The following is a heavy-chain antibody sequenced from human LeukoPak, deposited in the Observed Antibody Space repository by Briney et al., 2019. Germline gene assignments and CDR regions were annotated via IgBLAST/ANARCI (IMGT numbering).Heavy chain of an antibody. CDR1: GYTFTSYG. CDR2: INTNTGNP. Sequence: ASVKVSCKASGYTFTSYGISWVRQAPGQGLEWMGWINTNTGNPTYAQGFTGQFVFSLDTSVNTAYLQISSLKAEDTAVYYCAKPFSSSSYYYYMDVWGKGTTVTVSS. CDR3: AKPFSSSSYYYYMDV. J-gene: IGHJ6*03. D-gene: IGHD6-13*01. V-gene: IGHV7-4-1*02.